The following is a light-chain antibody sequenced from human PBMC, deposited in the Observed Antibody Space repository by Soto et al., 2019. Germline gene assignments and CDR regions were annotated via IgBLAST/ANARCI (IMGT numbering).Light chain of an antibody. J-gene: IGKJ1*01. V-gene: IGKV1-39*01. Sequence: DIQMTQSPSSLSASVGDRVTITCRASQSISSYLNWYQQKPGKAPKLLIYAASSLQSGVPSRFSGSGSGTDFTLTISSLQHEDFATYYCQQSYSTPRTVGQGTKVDIK. CDR3: QQSYSTPRT. CDR2: AAS. CDR1: QSISSY.